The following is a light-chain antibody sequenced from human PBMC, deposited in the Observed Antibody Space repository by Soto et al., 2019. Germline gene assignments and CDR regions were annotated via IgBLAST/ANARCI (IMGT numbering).Light chain of an antibody. CDR2: DVS. CDR1: SSDIGGYNY. Sequence: QSALTQPASVSGSPGQSTTISCTGTSSDIGGYNYVSWYQQLPGEAPKLIIYDVSDRPSGVSTRFSGSKSGNTACLTISGLQAEDEGDYYCSSFTSRHTYVFGAGTKVTVL. CDR3: SSFTSRHTYV. V-gene: IGLV2-14*01. J-gene: IGLJ1*01.